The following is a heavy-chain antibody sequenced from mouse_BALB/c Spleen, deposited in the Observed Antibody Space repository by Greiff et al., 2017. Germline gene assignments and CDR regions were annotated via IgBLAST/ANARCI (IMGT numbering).Heavy chain of an antibody. V-gene: IGHV5-12-2*01. D-gene: IGHD2-1*01. J-gene: IGHJ4*01. CDR2: ISNGGGST. Sequence: EVQGVESGGGLVQPGGSLKLSCAASGFTFSSYTMSWVRQTPEKRLEWVAYISNGGGSTYYPDTVKGRFTISRDNAKNTLYLQMSSLMSEDTAMYYCARPYGNFLYAMDYWGQGTSVTVSS. CDR3: ARPYGNFLYAMDY. CDR1: GFTFSSYT.